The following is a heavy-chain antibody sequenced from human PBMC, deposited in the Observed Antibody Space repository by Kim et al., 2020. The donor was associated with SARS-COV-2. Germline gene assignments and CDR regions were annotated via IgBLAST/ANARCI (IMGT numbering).Heavy chain of an antibody. Sequence: GGSLRLSCAASGFTFSSYGMHWVRQAPGKGLEWVAVISYDGSNKYYADSVKGRFTISRDNSKNTLYLQMNSLRAEDTAGYYCAKDRGGGSCYDYWGKGTL. D-gene: IGHD2-15*01. CDR1: GFTFSSYG. CDR2: ISYDGSNK. V-gene: IGHV3-30*18. CDR3: AKDRGGGSCYDY. J-gene: IGHJ4*02.